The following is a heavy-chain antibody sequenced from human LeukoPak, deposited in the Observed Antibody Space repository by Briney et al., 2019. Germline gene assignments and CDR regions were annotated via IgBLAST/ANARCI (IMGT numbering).Heavy chain of an antibody. CDR3: ARRAGAYSHPYDY. CDR1: GFTFSTYG. J-gene: IGHJ4*02. Sequence: GGSLRLSCAASGFTFSTYGMHWVRQAPGKGLEWVAIIASDGGNKYYADSVKGRFTISRDNSKNTLYLQMNSLRAEDTAVYYCARRAGAYSHPYDYWGQGTLVTVSS. V-gene: IGHV3-30*03. D-gene: IGHD4/OR15-4a*01. CDR2: IASDGGNK.